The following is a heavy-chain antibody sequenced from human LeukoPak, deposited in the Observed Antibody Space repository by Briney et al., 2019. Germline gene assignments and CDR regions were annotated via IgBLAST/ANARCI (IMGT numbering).Heavy chain of an antibody. J-gene: IGHJ5*02. CDR1: GGSISSYY. CDR2: IYYSGST. CDR3: ARGGHYGSGNDFRFDP. V-gene: IGHV4-59*01. D-gene: IGHD3-10*01. Sequence: SETLSLTCTVSGGSISSYYRSWIRQPPGKGLEWIGYIYYSGSTNYKPSLKSRVTISVDTSKNQFSLKLSSVTAADTAVYYCARGGHYGSGNDFRFDPWGQGTLVTVSS.